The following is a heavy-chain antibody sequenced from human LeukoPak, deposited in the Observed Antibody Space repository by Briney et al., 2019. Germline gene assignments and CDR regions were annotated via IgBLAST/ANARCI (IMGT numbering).Heavy chain of an antibody. D-gene: IGHD3-3*01. V-gene: IGHV4-39*01. Sequence: PSETLSLTCIVSGDSISNNGWSWIRLRPPPGKGLEGIGKMPYDENVADNEIPSYNPSLKSRVSISADTSKNQLSLKVTSVTAADTASYYCARLTLTGVGGRGWFDAWGQGTLVIVSS. CDR3: ARLTLTGVGGRGWFDA. J-gene: IGHJ5*02. CDR1: GDSISNNGWS. CDR2: MPYDENVADNEIP.